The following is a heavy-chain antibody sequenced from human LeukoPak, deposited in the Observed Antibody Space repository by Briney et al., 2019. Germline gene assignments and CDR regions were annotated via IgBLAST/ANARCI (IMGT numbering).Heavy chain of an antibody. J-gene: IGHJ5*02. Sequence: GGSLRLSCAASGITFGNNWMHWVRQGPGKGLVWISRINSDGGGAIYADSVKGRFTVSRDNAKNTLHLQMNSLRAEDTAVYYCARDVPHNWFDTWGQGTLVTVSS. CDR1: GITFGNNW. CDR2: INSDGGGA. CDR3: ARDVPHNWFDT. V-gene: IGHV3-74*01.